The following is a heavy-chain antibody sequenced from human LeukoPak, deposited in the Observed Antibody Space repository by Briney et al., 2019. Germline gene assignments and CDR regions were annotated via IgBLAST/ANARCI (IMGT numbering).Heavy chain of an antibody. J-gene: IGHJ5*02. D-gene: IGHD3-10*01. Sequence: GGSLRLSCAASGFSFSGNALSWVRLAPGQGLEWVSTLSDASYYADSVRGRFTISGDSSKNTLYLQMDSLTTDDTAMYFCARSRGPGNHWFDPWGQGTLVTVSS. V-gene: IGHV3-23*01. CDR1: GFSFSGNA. CDR3: ARSRGPGNHWFDP. CDR2: LSDAS.